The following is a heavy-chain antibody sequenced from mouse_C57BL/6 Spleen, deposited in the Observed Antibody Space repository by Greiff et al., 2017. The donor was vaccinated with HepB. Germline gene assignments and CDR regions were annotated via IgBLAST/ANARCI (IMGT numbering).Heavy chain of an antibody. CDR3: ARHEGPSYYSYAMDY. Sequence: QVQLQQSGAELARPGASVKLSCKASGYTFTSYGISWVKQRTGQGLEWIGEIYPRSGNTYYNEKFKGKATLTADKSSSTVYMELSRLTSEDSAVYFCARHEGPSYYSYAMDYWGQGTSVTVSS. D-gene: IGHD1-1*01. CDR2: IYPRSGNT. V-gene: IGHV1-81*01. CDR1: GYTFTSYG. J-gene: IGHJ4*01.